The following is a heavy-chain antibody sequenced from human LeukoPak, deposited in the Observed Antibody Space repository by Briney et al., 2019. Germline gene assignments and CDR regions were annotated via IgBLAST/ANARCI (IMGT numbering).Heavy chain of an antibody. CDR2: IYYSGST. J-gene: IGHJ4*02. V-gene: IGHV4-39*07. CDR3: ARTRSGSYPYYFDY. CDR1: GGSISSSSYF. D-gene: IGHD1-26*01. Sequence: SETLSLTCTVSGGSISSSSYFWGWIRQPPGKGLEWIGSIYYSGSTYYNPSLKSRVTISVDTSKNQFSLKLSSVTAADTAVYYCARTRSGSYPYYFDYWGQGTLVTVSS.